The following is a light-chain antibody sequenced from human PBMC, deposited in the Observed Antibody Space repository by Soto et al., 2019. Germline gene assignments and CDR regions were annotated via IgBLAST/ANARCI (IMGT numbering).Light chain of an antibody. CDR2: EVS. J-gene: IGLJ2*01. Sequence: QSALTQPASVSGSPGQAITISCSGTSSDVGAYNYVSWYQHCPGKAPKLMIYEVSDRPSGVSTRFSGSKSGNTASLTISGLQPEDEADYYCSSFTSSNTVLFGGGTKVTVL. CDR3: SSFTSSNTVL. V-gene: IGLV2-14*01. CDR1: SSDVGAYNY.